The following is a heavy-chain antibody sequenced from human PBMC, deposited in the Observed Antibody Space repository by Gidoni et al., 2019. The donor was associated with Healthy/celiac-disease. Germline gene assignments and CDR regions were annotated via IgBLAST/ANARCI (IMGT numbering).Heavy chain of an antibody. Sequence: QVQLHQWVAGLLKPSETLSLTCAVYGGSFSGYYWCWIRQPPGKGLEWFGEINHSGSTNYNPSLKSRVTISVDTSKNQFSLKLSSVTAADTAVYYCARGGYGSGSYYEIFDYWGQGTLVTVSS. J-gene: IGHJ4*02. V-gene: IGHV4-34*01. D-gene: IGHD3-10*01. CDR3: ARGGYGSGSYYEIFDY. CDR1: GGSFSGYY. CDR2: INHSGST.